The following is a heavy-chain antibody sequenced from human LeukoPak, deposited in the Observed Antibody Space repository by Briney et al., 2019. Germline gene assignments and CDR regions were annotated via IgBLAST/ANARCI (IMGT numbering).Heavy chain of an antibody. CDR3: AKRADLTEQQLDEVNWFDP. J-gene: IGHJ5*02. V-gene: IGHV1-2*02. Sequence: ASVKVSCKASGYTFTGYYMHWVRQPPGQGLEWMGWINPNSGGTNYAQKFQGRVTMTRDTSISTAYMELSRLRSDDTAVYYCAKRADLTEQQLDEVNWFDPWGQGTLVTVSS. D-gene: IGHD6-13*01. CDR2: INPNSGGT. CDR1: GYTFTGYY.